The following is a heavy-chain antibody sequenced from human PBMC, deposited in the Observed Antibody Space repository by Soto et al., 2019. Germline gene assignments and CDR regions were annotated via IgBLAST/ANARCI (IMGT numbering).Heavy chain of an antibody. J-gene: IGHJ5*02. V-gene: IGHV1-2*04. Sequence: ASVKVSCKASGYTFTGYYMHWVRQAPGQGLEWMGWINPNSGGTNYAQKFQGWVTMTRDTSISTAYMELSRLRSDDTAVYYCARARRRGYQPLLRWFDPWGQGTLVTVSS. CDR2: INPNSGGT. CDR1: GYTFTGYY. CDR3: ARARRRGYQPLLRWFDP. D-gene: IGHD2-21*02.